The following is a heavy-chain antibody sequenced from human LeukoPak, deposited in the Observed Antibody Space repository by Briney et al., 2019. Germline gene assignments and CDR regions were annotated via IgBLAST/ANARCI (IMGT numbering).Heavy chain of an antibody. V-gene: IGHV3-7*03. CDR1: RFTLSNYW. D-gene: IGHD5-12*01. CDR3: AKGDVDIVATITPGAFDI. J-gene: IGHJ3*02. CDR2: IKQDGSET. Sequence: PGGSLRLSCAAPRFTLSNYWMSWVRQAPGKGLEWVANIKQDGSETYYVDSVKGRFTISRDNSKNTLYLQMNSLRAEDTAVYYCAKGDVDIVATITPGAFDIWGQGTMVTVSS.